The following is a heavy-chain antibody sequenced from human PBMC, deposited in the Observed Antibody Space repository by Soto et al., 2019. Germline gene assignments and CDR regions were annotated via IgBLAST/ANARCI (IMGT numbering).Heavy chain of an antibody. V-gene: IGHV4-59*01. CDR3: ARDNPGLEYSGYERVVWFDP. D-gene: IGHD5-12*01. CDR2: IYYSGST. Sequence: SETLSLTCTVSGGSISSYYWSWIRQPPGKGVEWIGYIYYSGSTNYNPSLKSRVTISVDTSKNQFSLKLSSVTAADTAVYYCARDNPGLEYSGYERVVWFDPWGQGTLDTVSS. J-gene: IGHJ5*02. CDR1: GGSISSYY.